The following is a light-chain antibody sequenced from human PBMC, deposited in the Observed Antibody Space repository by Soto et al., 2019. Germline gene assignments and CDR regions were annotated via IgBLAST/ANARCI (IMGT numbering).Light chain of an antibody. CDR3: CSYAGSSTSVV. CDR1: SSDVGSYNL. Sequence: QSALTQPASVSGSPGQSITISCTGTSSDVGSYNLVSWYQQHTGKAPKLMIYEGSKRPSGVSNRFSGSKSGNTASLTISGLQAEDEADYYCCSYAGSSTSVVFGGGTKLTLL. CDR2: EGS. J-gene: IGLJ2*01. V-gene: IGLV2-23*01.